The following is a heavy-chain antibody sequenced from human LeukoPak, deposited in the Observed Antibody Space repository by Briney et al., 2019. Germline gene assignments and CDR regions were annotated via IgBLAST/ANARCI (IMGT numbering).Heavy chain of an antibody. CDR2: IKSDGKT. CDR1: GFTFSSYW. J-gene: IGHJ1*01. V-gene: IGHV3-74*01. D-gene: IGHD3-22*01. CDR3: ARAPSEIGGYYPEYFRH. Sequence: PGGSLRPSCAASGFTFSSYWMHWVRQAPGKGPVWVSRIKSDGKTNYADSVKGRFTISRDNAKNTVSLQMNSLRAEDTGVYYCARAPSEIGGYYPEYFRHWGQGTLVTVSS.